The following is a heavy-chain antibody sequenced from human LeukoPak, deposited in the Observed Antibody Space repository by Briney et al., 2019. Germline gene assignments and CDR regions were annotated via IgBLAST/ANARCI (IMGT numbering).Heavy chain of an antibody. J-gene: IGHJ6*03. V-gene: IGHV4-59*01. CDR2: IYYSGST. CDR3: ARGGGYDAYYYYYYMDV. Sequence: PSETLSLTCTVSGGSISIYYWSWIRQPPGKGLEWIGYIYYSGSTNYNPSLKSRVTISVDKSKNQFSLKLSSVTAADTAVYYCARGGGYDAYYYYYYMDVWGKGTTVTVSS. D-gene: IGHD5-12*01. CDR1: GGSISIYY.